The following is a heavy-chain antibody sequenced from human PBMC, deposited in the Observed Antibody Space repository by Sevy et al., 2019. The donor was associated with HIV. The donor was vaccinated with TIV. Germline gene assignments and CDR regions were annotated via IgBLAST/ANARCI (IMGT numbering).Heavy chain of an antibody. V-gene: IGHV1-18*04. D-gene: IGHD3-3*01. J-gene: IGHJ3*02. CDR2: ISAYNGNT. Sequence: ASVKVSCKASGYTFTSYGISWVRQAPGQGLEWMGWISAYNGNTNYAQKLQGRVTMTTDTSTSTAYMELRSLRSDDTAVYYCARDLGIYDFWSGTDAFDIWGQWTMVTVSS. CDR1: GYTFTSYG. CDR3: ARDLGIYDFWSGTDAFDI.